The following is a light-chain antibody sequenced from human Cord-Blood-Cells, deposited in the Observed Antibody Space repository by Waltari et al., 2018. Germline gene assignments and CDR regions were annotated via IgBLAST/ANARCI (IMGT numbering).Light chain of an antibody. CDR3: QQSYSTPLT. CDR1: QSISSY. V-gene: IGKV1-39*01. Sequence: DLQMTQSPSSLSASVGERVTITCRASQSISSYLNWYQQKPGKAPKLLIYAASSLQSGVPSRVSGSGSGTDFTLTSSSLQPEDFATYYGQQSYSTPLTFGGGTKVEIK. CDR2: AAS. J-gene: IGKJ4*01.